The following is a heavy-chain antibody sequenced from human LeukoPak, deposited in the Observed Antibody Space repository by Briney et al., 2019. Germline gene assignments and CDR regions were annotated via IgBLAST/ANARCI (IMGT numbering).Heavy chain of an antibody. CDR1: GGSISSGSHY. V-gene: IGHV4-61*02. CDR2: IYTSGST. J-gene: IGHJ4*02. CDR3: ARARGSGSYPDY. D-gene: IGHD3-10*01. Sequence: SETLSLTCTVSGGSISSGSHYWSWIRQPAGKGLEWIGRIYTSGSTNYNPSLKSRVTISVDTSKNQFSPKLSSVTAADTAVYYCARARGSGSYPDYWGQGTLVTVSS.